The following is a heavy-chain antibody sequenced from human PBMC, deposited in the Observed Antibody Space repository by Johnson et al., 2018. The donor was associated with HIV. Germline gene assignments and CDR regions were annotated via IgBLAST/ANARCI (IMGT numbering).Heavy chain of an antibody. D-gene: IGHD3-16*02. CDR1: GFTFSYYW. CDR2: IKEDGSDK. J-gene: IGHJ3*02. V-gene: IGHV3-7*01. CDR3: ARDSDYVWGTSRLGSVDM. Sequence: VESGGGLVQPGGSLRLSCAASGFTFSYYWMSWVRQAPGKGLEWVANIKEDGSDKYYVDSLKGRFSISRDNAKKSLYLQMSNLGAEDTAVYYCARDSDYVWGTSRLGSVDMWGQGTMVIVSS.